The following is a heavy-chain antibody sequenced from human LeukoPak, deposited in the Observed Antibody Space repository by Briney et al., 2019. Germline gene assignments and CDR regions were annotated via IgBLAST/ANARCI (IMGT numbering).Heavy chain of an antibody. CDR3: ARGGGSFDYSNYAGWFDP. J-gene: IGHJ5*02. Sequence: GASVKVSCKASGGTFSSYAISWVRQAPGQGLEWMGRIIPILGIANYAQKFQGRVTITADKSTSTAYMELSSLRSEDTAVYYCARGGGSFDYSNYAGWFDPWGQGTLVTVSS. V-gene: IGHV1-69*04. CDR2: IIPILGIA. CDR1: GGTFSSYA. D-gene: IGHD4-4*01.